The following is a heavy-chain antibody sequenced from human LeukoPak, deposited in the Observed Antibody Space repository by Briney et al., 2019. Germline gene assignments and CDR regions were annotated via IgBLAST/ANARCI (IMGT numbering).Heavy chain of an antibody. CDR1: GGSISNNY. J-gene: IGHJ4*02. Sequence: SETLSLTCTVSGGSISNNYWSWLRQPPGKGLEWIGFHYYSGRTNYNPSLRGRVTMSVDTSKNQFSLKLSSVTAADTAVYYCVRARRSYYFDYWGQGTLVTVSS. CDR3: VRARRSYYFDY. CDR2: HYYSGRT. D-gene: IGHD3-16*01. V-gene: IGHV4-59*01.